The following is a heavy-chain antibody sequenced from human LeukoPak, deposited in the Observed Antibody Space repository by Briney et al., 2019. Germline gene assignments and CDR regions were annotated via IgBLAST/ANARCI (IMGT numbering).Heavy chain of an antibody. CDR2: NNGDGSTT. CDR1: GFSLSGYW. Sequence: GGSLRLSCVASGFSLSGYWMYWVRQAPGKGLMYISRNNGDGSTTNYADVVKGRFTMPRDNVKNTLYLQMNSLRVEDTAVYYCAKAEGYCSGTWCFRWFDWWGQGTLVTVSS. J-gene: IGHJ4*02. D-gene: IGHD2-15*01. CDR3: AKAEGYCSGTWCFRWFDW. V-gene: IGHV3-74*01.